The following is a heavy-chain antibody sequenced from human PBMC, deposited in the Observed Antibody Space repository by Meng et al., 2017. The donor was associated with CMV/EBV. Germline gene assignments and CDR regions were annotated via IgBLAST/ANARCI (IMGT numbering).Heavy chain of an antibody. J-gene: IGHJ4*02. CDR2: IKSKTDGGTT. Sequence: ETLSLTCAASGFTFSNAWMSWVRQAPGKGLEWVGRIKSKTDGGTTDYAAPVKGRFTISRDDSKNTLYLQMNSLKTEDTAVYYCTTAGYYYDSSGYLYFDYWGQGTLVTVSS. V-gene: IGHV3-15*01. CDR1: GFTFSNAW. D-gene: IGHD3-22*01. CDR3: TTAGYYYDSSGYLYFDY.